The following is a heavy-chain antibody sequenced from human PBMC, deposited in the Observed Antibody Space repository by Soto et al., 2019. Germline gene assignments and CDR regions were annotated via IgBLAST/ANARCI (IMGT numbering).Heavy chain of an antibody. J-gene: IGHJ3*02. Sequence: SETLSLTCAVSGYSISSGYYWGWIRQPPGRGPEWIGSIYHSGSTYYNPSLKSRVTISVDTSKNQFSLKLSSVTAADTAVYYCARVSDCSGGSCYSDAFDIWGQGTMVTVSS. CDR1: GYSISSGYY. V-gene: IGHV4-38-2*01. CDR3: ARVSDCSGGSCYSDAFDI. CDR2: IYHSGST. D-gene: IGHD2-15*01.